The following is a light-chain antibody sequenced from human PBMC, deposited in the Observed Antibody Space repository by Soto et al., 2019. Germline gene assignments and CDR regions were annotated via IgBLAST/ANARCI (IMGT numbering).Light chain of an antibody. CDR3: QQYSSSPSIT. Sequence: ETVMTQSPGTLSVSLGERATLSCRASQSVSIHLAWYQQKPGQAPRLLIYDTSTRATGIPARFSGSGSGTEFTLTISSLQSEDFAVYYCQQYSSSPSITFGQGTRLEIK. CDR1: QSVSIH. CDR2: DTS. V-gene: IGKV3-15*01. J-gene: IGKJ5*01.